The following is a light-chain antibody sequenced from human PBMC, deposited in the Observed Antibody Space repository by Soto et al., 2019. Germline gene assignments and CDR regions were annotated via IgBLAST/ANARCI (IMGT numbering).Light chain of an antibody. V-gene: IGKV3-20*01. CDR2: GAS. CDR3: QQYGSSPGFT. CDR1: QRVSSSY. J-gene: IGKJ3*01. Sequence: IVFTQSQGTLSLSPGDRATLSCRASQRVSSSYLAWYQQKPGPAPRLLIYGASSRATGIPDRFSGSGSGTDFTLTISRLEPEDFAVYYCQQYGSSPGFTFGPGTKGDIK.